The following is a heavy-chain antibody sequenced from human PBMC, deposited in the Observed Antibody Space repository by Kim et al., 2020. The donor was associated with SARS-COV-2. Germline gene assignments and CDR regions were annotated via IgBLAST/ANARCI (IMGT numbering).Heavy chain of an antibody. CDR2: INHSGST. V-gene: IGHV4-34*01. J-gene: IGHJ6*02. CDR3: ARFNHARSCTNGVCRLNYGMDV. Sequence: SETLSLTCAVYGGSFSGYYWSWIRQPPGKGLEWIGEINHSGSTNYNPSLKSRVTISVDTSKNQFSLKLSSVTAADTAVYYCARFNHARSCTNGVCRLNYGMDVWGQGTTVTVSS. D-gene: IGHD2-8*01. CDR1: GGSFSGYY.